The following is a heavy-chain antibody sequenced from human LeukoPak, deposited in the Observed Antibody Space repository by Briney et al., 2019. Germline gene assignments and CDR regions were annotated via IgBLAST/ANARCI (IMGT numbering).Heavy chain of an antibody. D-gene: IGHD6-19*01. Sequence: GGSLRLSCTASVFTVSSNYMTWVRQAPGKGLEWVSVIYSGGSTYYADSVKGRFTISRDNSKNTLYLQMNSLRAEDTAVYYCAKGGGRSGCDYWGQGTLVTVSS. CDR1: VFTVSSNY. J-gene: IGHJ4*02. V-gene: IGHV3-66*02. CDR3: AKGGGRSGCDY. CDR2: IYSGGST.